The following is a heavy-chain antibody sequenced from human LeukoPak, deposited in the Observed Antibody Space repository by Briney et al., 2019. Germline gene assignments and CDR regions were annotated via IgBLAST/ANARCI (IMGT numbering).Heavy chain of an antibody. CDR3: ARGMPVGWLQLFFGY. D-gene: IGHD5-24*01. CDR2: INPNSGGT. Sequence: ASVKVSCKASGYTFTGYYMHWVRQAPGQGLEWMGWINPNSGGTNYAQKFQGRVTMTRDTSISTAYMELSRLRSDDTAVYYCARGMPVGWLQLFFGYWGQGTLVTVSS. V-gene: IGHV1-2*02. CDR1: GYTFTGYY. J-gene: IGHJ4*02.